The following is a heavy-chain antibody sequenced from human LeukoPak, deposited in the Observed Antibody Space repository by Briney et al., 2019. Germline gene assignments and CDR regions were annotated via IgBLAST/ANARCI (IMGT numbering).Heavy chain of an antibody. CDR3: ARVNTQGVPSP. J-gene: IGHJ5*02. CDR1: GYNFDRYG. Sequence: ASVKVSCKGSGYNFDRYGVNWVRQAPGQGLEWMGWISAYNGNTNYAQKLQGRVTMTTDTSTSTAYMELRSLRSDDTAVYYCARVNTQGVPSPWGQGTLVTVSS. D-gene: IGHD2-15*01. V-gene: IGHV1-18*04. CDR2: ISAYNGNT.